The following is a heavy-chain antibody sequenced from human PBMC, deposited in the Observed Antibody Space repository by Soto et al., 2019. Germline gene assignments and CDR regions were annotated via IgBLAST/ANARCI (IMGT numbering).Heavy chain of an antibody. V-gene: IGHV1-3*01. CDR3: ARDWLRSSGWYAVSGLGGGDY. CDR2: INAGNGNT. CDR1: GYTFTSYA. Sequence: EASVKVSCKASGYTFTSYAMHWVRQAPGQRLEWMGWINAGNGNTKYSQKFQGRVTITRDTSASTAYMELSSLRSEDTAVYYCARDWLRSSGWYAVSGLGGGDYWGQGTLVTVSS. D-gene: IGHD6-19*01. J-gene: IGHJ4*02.